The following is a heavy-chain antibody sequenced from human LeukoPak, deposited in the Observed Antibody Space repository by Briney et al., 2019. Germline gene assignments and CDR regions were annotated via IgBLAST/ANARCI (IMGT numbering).Heavy chain of an antibody. D-gene: IGHD6-6*01. J-gene: IGHJ4*02. V-gene: IGHV3-9*01. CDR1: GFTFDDYA. Sequence: PGRSLRLSCAASGFTFDDYAMHWVRQAPGKGLEWVSGISWNSSSIGYADSVKGRFTISRDNAKNSLYLQMNSLRAEDTAVYYCARESSMAARPLDYWGQGTLVTVSS. CDR2: ISWNSSSI. CDR3: ARESSMAARPLDY.